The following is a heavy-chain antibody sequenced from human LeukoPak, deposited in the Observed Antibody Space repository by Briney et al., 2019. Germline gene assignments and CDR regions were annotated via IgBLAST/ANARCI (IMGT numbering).Heavy chain of an antibody. V-gene: IGHV4-39*07. CDR2: IYYSGST. J-gene: IGHJ4*02. CDR1: GGSISNSSYY. CDR3: ARGRTGQDYFDY. Sequence: SETLSLTCTVSGGSISNSSYYWGWIRQPPGKGLEWIGTIYYSGSTYYNPSLKSRVTISLDTSKNQFSLKLSSMTAAGTAVYFCARGRTGQDYFDYWGQGTLVTVSS. D-gene: IGHD4-17*01.